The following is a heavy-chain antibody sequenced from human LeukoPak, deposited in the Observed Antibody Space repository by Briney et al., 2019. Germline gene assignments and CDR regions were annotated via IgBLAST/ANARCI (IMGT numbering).Heavy chain of an antibody. J-gene: IGHJ4*02. CDR1: GFTFSSYA. D-gene: IGHD1-26*01. CDR3: ATYLVGATSFDY. Sequence: PGRSLRLSCAASGFTFSSYAMHWVRQAPGKGLEWVAVISHDGSNKYYADSVKGQFTISRDNSKNTLYLQMNSLRAEDTAVYYCATYLVGATSFDYWGQGTLVTVSS. CDR2: ISHDGSNK. V-gene: IGHV3-30-3*01.